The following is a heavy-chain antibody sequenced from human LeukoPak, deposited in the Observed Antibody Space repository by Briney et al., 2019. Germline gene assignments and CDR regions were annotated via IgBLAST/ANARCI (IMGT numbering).Heavy chain of an antibody. Sequence: SETLSLTCPGSGGSISRYYLSWIRQPPAKGLDWIGHIYYSGCTKYKPSLKSRVAISVDASKDKFSLKLSSVTAADTAVYYCARHVLDTAMVTPFYYFDYWGQGTLVTVSS. CDR2: IYYSGCT. D-gene: IGHD5-18*01. CDR1: GGSISRYY. CDR3: ARHVLDTAMVTPFYYFDY. J-gene: IGHJ4*02. V-gene: IGHV4-59*08.